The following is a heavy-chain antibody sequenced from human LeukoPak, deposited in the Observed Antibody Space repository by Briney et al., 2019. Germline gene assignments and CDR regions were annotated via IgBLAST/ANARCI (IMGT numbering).Heavy chain of an antibody. CDR3: ASRGGYCSGGSCYTRYGMDV. Sequence: GGSLRLSCAASGFTFSSYAMHWVRQAPGKGLEWVAVISYDGSNKYYADSVKGRFTISRDNSKNTLYLQMNSLRAEDTAVYYCASRGGYCSGGSCYTRYGMDVWGQGTTVTVSS. CDR2: ISYDGSNK. CDR1: GFTFSSYA. D-gene: IGHD2-15*01. V-gene: IGHV3-30-3*01. J-gene: IGHJ6*02.